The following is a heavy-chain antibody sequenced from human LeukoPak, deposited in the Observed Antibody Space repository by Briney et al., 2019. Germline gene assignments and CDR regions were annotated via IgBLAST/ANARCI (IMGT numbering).Heavy chain of an antibody. Sequence: ASVKVSCKASGYTFTSYAMNWVRQAPGQGLEWMGWINTNTGNPTYAQGFTGRLVFSLDTSVSTAYLQISSLKAEDTAVYYCARRRAYYDFWSGYYNPHEFDYWGQGTLVTVSS. V-gene: IGHV7-4-1*02. CDR3: ARRRAYYDFWSGYYNPHEFDY. D-gene: IGHD3-3*01. CDR2: INTNTGNP. CDR1: GYTFTSYA. J-gene: IGHJ4*02.